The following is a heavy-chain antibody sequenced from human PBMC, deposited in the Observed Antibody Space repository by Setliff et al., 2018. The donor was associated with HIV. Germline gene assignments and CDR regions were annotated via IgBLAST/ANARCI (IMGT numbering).Heavy chain of an antibody. J-gene: IGHJ6*03. CDR3: ARVVSRREDRGTWMKLWLAPYYMDV. V-gene: IGHV4-39*07. Sequence: SETLSLTCTVSGASISRDGYYWGWIRQPPGKGLEWIGEINHSGSTNYNPSLKSRVTISVDTSKNQVSLRLSSLTAADTAVYFCARVVSRREDRGTWMKLWLAPYYMDVWGKGTTVTVSS. D-gene: IGHD3-10*01. CDR1: GASISRDGYY. CDR2: INHSGST.